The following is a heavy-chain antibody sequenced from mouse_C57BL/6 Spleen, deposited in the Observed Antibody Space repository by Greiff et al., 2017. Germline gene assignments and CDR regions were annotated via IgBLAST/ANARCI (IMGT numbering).Heavy chain of an antibody. CDR3: ARGIYYGYDYAMDY. V-gene: IGHV1-82*01. J-gene: IGHJ4*01. CDR1: GYAFSSSW. CDR2: LYPGDGDT. Sequence: QVQLQQSGPELVKPGASVKISCKASGYAFSSSWMNWVKQRPGKGLEWIGRLYPGDGDTNYNGKFKGKATLTANKSSSTAYMQLRSLTSEDSAVYFCARGIYYGYDYAMDYWGQGTSVTVSS. D-gene: IGHD2-2*01.